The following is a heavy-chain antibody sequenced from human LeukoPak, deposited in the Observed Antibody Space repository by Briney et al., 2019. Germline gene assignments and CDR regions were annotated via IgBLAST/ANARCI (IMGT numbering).Heavy chain of an antibody. D-gene: IGHD5-18*01. CDR2: IYYSGST. Sequence: PSETLSLTCTVSGGSISSSSYYWGWIRQPPGKGLEWIGSIYYSGSTYYNPSLKSRVTISVDTSKNQFSLKLSSVTAADTAVYYCASYTAGGGGLDYWGQGTLVTVSS. V-gene: IGHV4-39*01. CDR1: GGSISSSSYY. J-gene: IGHJ4*02. CDR3: ASYTAGGGGLDY.